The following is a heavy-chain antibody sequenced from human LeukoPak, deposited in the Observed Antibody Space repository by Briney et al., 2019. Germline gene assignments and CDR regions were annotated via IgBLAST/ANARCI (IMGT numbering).Heavy chain of an antibody. CDR3: AKVETGPTRGYYFDY. CDR1: GFIFDDYG. CDR2: IRSTSGNI. D-gene: IGHD3-9*01. J-gene: IGHJ4*02. Sequence: GGSLRLSCAASGFIFDDYGMSWVRQAPGKGLEWISYIRSTSGNIYYADSVKGRFTISRDNAKKSLYLQMNSLRDEDTAVYYCAKVETGPTRGYYFDYWGQGTLVTVSS. V-gene: IGHV3-48*02.